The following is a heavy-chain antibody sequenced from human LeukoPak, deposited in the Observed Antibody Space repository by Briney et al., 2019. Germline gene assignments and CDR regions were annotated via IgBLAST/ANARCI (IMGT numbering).Heavy chain of an antibody. CDR1: GFTFSSYA. CDR2: ISGSGGST. J-gene: IGHJ4*02. Sequence: GGSLRLSCAASGFTFSSYAMSWVRQAPGKGLEWVSAISGSGGSTYYADSVKGRFTISRDNSKSTLYLQMNSLRAEDTAVYYCAKDYCSSTSCYPDYWGQGTLVTVSS. CDR3: AKDYCSSTSCYPDY. D-gene: IGHD2-2*01. V-gene: IGHV3-23*01.